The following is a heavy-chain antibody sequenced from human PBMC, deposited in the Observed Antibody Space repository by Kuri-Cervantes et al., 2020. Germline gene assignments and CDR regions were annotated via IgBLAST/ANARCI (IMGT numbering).Heavy chain of an antibody. D-gene: IGHD5/OR15-5a*01. CDR2: IYYSGST. J-gene: IGHJ3*02. V-gene: IGHV4-59*01. Sequence: PETLSLTCTVSGGSISSYYWSWIRQPPGKGLEWIGYIYYSGSTNYNPSLKSRVTISVDTSKNQFSLKLSSATAADTAVYYCARRHLSTGAFEIWGQGTMVTVSS. CDR3: ARRHLSTGAFEI. CDR1: GGSISSYY.